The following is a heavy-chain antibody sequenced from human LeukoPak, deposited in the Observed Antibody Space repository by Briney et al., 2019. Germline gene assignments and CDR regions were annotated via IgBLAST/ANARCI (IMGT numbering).Heavy chain of an antibody. CDR3: AGGGMTTVTT. J-gene: IGHJ4*02. Sequence: PSETLSLTCTVSGGSISSYYWSWIRQPPGKGLEWIGYIYYSGSTNYNPSLKSRVTISVDTSKNQFSLKLSSVTAADTAVYYCAGGGMTTVTTWGQGTLVTVSS. V-gene: IGHV4-59*08. CDR1: GGSISSYY. D-gene: IGHD4-17*01. CDR2: IYYSGST.